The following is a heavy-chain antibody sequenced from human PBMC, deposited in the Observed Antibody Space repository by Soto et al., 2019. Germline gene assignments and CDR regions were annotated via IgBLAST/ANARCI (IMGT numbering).Heavy chain of an antibody. CDR1: GFVFSDYA. V-gene: IGHV3-30-3*01. CDR2: ISYDGSNK. Sequence: PGGSLRLSCAASGFVFSDYAIYWVRQAPGKGLEWVAVISYDGSNKYYADSVKGRFTISRDNSKNTLYLQMNSLRPEDTAIYYCARGRAGTLDAFDIWGQGTMVTVSS. D-gene: IGHD6-19*01. CDR3: ARGRAGTLDAFDI. J-gene: IGHJ3*02.